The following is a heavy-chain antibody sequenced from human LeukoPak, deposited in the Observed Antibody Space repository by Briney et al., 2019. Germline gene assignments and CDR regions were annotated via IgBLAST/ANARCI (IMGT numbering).Heavy chain of an antibody. CDR2: VYYTGST. Sequence: SETLSLTCTVSGVSVTSGTFYWAWLRQPPGKGLEWIATVYYTGSTYYNPSLKSRVTISMDTSKNHFSLQLRSVVAPDTAVYYYARHSGSGSLSRPFDPWGQGTLVTVSS. J-gene: IGHJ5*02. V-gene: IGHV4-39*02. CDR1: GVSVTSGTFY. D-gene: IGHD3-10*01. CDR3: ARHSGSGSLSRPFDP.